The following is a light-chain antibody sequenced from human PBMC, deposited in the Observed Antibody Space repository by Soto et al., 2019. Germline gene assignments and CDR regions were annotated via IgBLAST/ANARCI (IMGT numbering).Light chain of an antibody. Sequence: QSALTQPPSASGSPGQSVAISCTGTSSGVGAYNYVAWYQQHPGKVPKLMIYEVSKRPSGVPDRFSGSKSGNTASLTVSGLQADDEADYYCSSYAGSDVFVFGTGTKVT. CDR3: SSYAGSDVFV. V-gene: IGLV2-8*01. CDR1: SSGVGAYNY. CDR2: EVS. J-gene: IGLJ1*01.